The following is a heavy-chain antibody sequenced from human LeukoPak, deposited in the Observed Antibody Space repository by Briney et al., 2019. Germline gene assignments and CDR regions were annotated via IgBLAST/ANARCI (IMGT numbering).Heavy chain of an antibody. Sequence: PSETLSLTCTVSGGSISSYYWSWIRQPPGKGLEWIGYIYYSGSTNYNPSLKSRVTISVDTSKNQFSLKLSSVTAADTAVYYCARTYYDFWSYYFDYRGQGTLVTVSS. CDR2: IYYSGST. CDR3: ARTYYDFWSYYFDY. V-gene: IGHV4-59*01. J-gene: IGHJ4*02. CDR1: GGSISSYY. D-gene: IGHD3-3*01.